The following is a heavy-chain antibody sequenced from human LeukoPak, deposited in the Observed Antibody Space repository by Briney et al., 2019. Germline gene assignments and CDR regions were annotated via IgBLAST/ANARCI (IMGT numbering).Heavy chain of an antibody. D-gene: IGHD4-17*01. V-gene: IGHV3-33*01. CDR3: ARDDNYGDYGYYGMDV. CDR1: GFTFSSYG. J-gene: IGHJ6*02. CDR2: MWYDGSNK. Sequence: GRSLRLSCAASGFTFSSYGMHWVRQAPGKGLEWVAVMWYDGSNKYYADSVKGRFTISRDNSKNTLYLQMNSLRAEDTAVYYCARDDNYGDYGYYGMDVWGQGTTVTVSS.